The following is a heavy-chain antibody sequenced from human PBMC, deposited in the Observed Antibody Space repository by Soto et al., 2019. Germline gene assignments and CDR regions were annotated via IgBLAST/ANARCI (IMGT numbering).Heavy chain of an antibody. CDR3: ARDGKDIVVVPAATLDAPYYFDY. V-gene: IGHV3-30-3*01. J-gene: IGHJ4*02. Sequence: QVQLVESGGGVVQPGRSLRLSCAASGFTFSSYAMHWVRQAPGKGLEWVAVISYDGSNKYYADSVKGRFTISRDNSKNTLYLQMNRLRAEDTAVYYCARDGKDIVVVPAATLDAPYYFDYWGQGTLVTVSS. CDR1: GFTFSSYA. CDR2: ISYDGSNK. D-gene: IGHD2-2*01.